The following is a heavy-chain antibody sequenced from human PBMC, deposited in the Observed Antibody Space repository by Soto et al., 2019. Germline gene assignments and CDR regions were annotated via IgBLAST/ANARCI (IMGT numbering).Heavy chain of an antibody. CDR3: ARVRFGEWGYAMDV. CDR2: ISSSGSSI. D-gene: IGHD3-10*01. Sequence: QVQLVESGGGLVKPGGSLRLSCAASGLTFSDCYMNWIRQAPGKGLEWVSYISSSGSSINYAGSVKGRFTISRDNAKNSLYLQMNSLRAEDTAMYYFARVRFGEWGYAMDVGGQGTTVTVSS. CDR1: GLTFSDCY. V-gene: IGHV3-11*01. J-gene: IGHJ6*02.